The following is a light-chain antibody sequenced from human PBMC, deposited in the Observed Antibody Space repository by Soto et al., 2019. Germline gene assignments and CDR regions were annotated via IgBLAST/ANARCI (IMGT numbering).Light chain of an antibody. J-gene: IGLJ3*02. Sequence: HSVLTQPPSVSAAPGQKVTLSCSGSSSNIGNNYVSWYQHLPGTAPRLLIYDNNKRPSGIPDRFSGSKSGTSATLGITGLQTGDEADYYCGTWDSSLSAGWVFGGGTKLTVL. CDR1: SSNIGNNY. CDR3: GTWDSSLSAGWV. V-gene: IGLV1-51*01. CDR2: DNN.